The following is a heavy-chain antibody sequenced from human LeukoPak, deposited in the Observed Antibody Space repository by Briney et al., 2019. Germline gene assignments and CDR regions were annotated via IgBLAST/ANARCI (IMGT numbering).Heavy chain of an antibody. V-gene: IGHV1-8*01. CDR3: ARDGTTYYDFWSGYYTGGGSYYYYYYMDG. D-gene: IGHD3-3*01. Sequence: GASVKVSCKASGYTFTSYDINWVRQATGQGLEWMGWMNPSSGNTGYAQKFQGRVTMTRNTSISTAYMELSSLRSEDTAVYYCARDGTTYYDFWSGYYTGGGSYYYYYYMDGWGKGTTDTVSS. CDR2: MNPSSGNT. CDR1: GYTFTSYD. J-gene: IGHJ6*03.